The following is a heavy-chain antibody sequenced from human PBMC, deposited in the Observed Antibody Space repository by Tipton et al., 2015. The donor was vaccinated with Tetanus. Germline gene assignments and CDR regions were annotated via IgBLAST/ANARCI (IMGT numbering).Heavy chain of an antibody. J-gene: IGHJ3*02. CDR2: IYYSGST. V-gene: IGHV4-59*01. CDR3: ARDRTICSGGSCYGIPGVFDI. Sequence: TLSLTCTVSGASISTYYWSWIRQPPGKGLEWIGYIYYSGSTNYNPSLKSRVTISVDTPKNQFSLKLSSVTAADTAVYYCARDRTICSGGSCYGIPGVFDIWGQGTMVTVSS. D-gene: IGHD2-15*01. CDR1: GASISTYY.